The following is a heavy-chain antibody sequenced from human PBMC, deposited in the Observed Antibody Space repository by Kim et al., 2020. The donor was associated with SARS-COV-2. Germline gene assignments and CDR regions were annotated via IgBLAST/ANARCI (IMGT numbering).Heavy chain of an antibody. CDR1: GGSIRSSSYY. J-gene: IGHJ3*02. CDR2: FYYSGST. CDR3: VRSLGAGPSTIFGVVIIPDAFDI. Sequence: SETLSLTCTVSGGSIRSSSYYWGWIRQPPGKGLEWIGSFYYSGSTYYNPSLKSRVTISVDTSKNQFSLKLSSVTAADTAVYYCVRSLGAGPSTIFGVVIIPDAFDIWGQGTMVTVSS. D-gene: IGHD3-3*01. V-gene: IGHV4-39*01.